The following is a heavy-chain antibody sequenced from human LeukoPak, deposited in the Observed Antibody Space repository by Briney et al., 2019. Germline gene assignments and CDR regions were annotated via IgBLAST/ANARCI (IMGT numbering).Heavy chain of an antibody. V-gene: IGHV4-38-2*01. CDR3: ARHGYYSFWNDFLNNYFDP. CDR2: IYHSGST. CDR1: GYSISSNYF. D-gene: IGHD3-3*01. Sequence: PSETLSLTCAVSGYSISSNYFWGWIRQPPGEGLEWIGSIYHSGSTYYNPSLKSRVTMSVDTSKNQFSLKLTSVTAADTAVYYCARHGYYSFWNDFLNNYFDPWGQGTLVTVSS. J-gene: IGHJ5*02.